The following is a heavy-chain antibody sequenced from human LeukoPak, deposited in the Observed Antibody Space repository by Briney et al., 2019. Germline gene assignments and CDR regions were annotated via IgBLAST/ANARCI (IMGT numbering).Heavy chain of an antibody. CDR3: AKSTMVRPLLGYYYGMDV. CDR1: GFTFSSYA. Sequence: GGSLRLSCAASGFTFSSYAMSWVRQAPGKGLEWVSAISGSGGSTYYADSVKGRFTISRDNSKNTLYLQMNSLRAEDTAVYYCAKSTMVRPLLGYYYGMDVWGQGTTVTVSS. J-gene: IGHJ6*02. CDR2: ISGSGGST. D-gene: IGHD3-10*01. V-gene: IGHV3-23*01.